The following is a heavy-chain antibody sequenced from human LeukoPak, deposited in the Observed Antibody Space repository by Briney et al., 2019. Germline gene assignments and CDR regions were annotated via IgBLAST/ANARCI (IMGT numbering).Heavy chain of an antibody. D-gene: IGHD3-22*01. J-gene: IGHJ4*02. V-gene: IGHV3-66*01. Sequence: GGSLRLSCAASGFTVSSNYMSWVRQAPGKGLEWVSVIYSGGSTYYADSVKGRFTISRDNSKNTLYLQMNSLRAEDKAVYYCARDSRDYYDSSGSDWGQGTLVTVSS. CDR3: ARDSRDYYDSSGSD. CDR2: IYSGGST. CDR1: GFTVSSNY.